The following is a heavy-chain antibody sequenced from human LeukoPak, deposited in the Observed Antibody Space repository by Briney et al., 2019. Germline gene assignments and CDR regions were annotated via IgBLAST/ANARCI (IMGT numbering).Heavy chain of an antibody. CDR3: ARGEDIVVVVAATYFDY. CDR2: ISAYNGNT. D-gene: IGHD2-15*01. V-gene: IGHV1-18*01. Sequence: ASVKVSCKASGGAFSSYAISWVRQAPGQGLEWMGWISAYNGNTNYAQKLQGRVTMTTDTSTSTAYMELRSLRSDDTAVYYCARGEDIVVVVAATYFDYWGQGTLVTVSS. CDR1: GGAFSSYA. J-gene: IGHJ4*02.